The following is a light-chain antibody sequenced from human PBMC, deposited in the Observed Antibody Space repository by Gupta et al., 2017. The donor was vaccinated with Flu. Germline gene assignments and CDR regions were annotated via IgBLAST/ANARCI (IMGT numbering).Light chain of an antibody. CDR1: TLSNQY. J-gene: IGLJ2*01. Sequence: SYELTQPPPVSVSPGQTARITCSGDTLSNQYSYWYQQKPGQAPVLVIYKDTERPSGVPERFSGSSSGTTVTLTISGVQEEDEAAYYCQSADSTGTYVVFGGGTKLTVL. V-gene: IGLV3-25*03. CDR2: KDT. CDR3: QSADSTGTYVV.